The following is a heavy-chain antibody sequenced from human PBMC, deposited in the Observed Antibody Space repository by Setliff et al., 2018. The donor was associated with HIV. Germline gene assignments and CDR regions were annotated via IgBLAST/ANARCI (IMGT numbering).Heavy chain of an antibody. Sequence: SETLSLTCSVSGGSISSSSHYWGWIRQPPGKGLEWIGSIYHNGITYYNPSLKSRVTISVDTSQNQFSLKLSSVTAADTAIYYCARRIYGNNPYFDYWSQGTLVTVSS. V-gene: IGHV4-39*07. CDR2: IYHNGIT. CDR3: ARRIYGNNPYFDY. J-gene: IGHJ4*02. CDR1: GGSISSSSHY. D-gene: IGHD4-17*01.